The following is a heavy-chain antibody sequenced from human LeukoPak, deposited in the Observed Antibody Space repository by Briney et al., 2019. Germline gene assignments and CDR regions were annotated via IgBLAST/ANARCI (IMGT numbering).Heavy chain of an antibody. J-gene: IGHJ4*02. CDR3: AKDPVRRGYSYGNFDY. CDR2: IRYDGSNK. V-gene: IGHV3-30*02. Sequence: GGSLRLSCAASRFTFNNYGMHWVRQAPGQGLEWVAFIRYDGSNKYYADSVNGRFTISRDNSKNKLYLQMNSMRPEDTAVYYCAKDPVRRGYSYGNFDYWGQGTLVTVCS. CDR1: RFTFNNYG. D-gene: IGHD5-18*01.